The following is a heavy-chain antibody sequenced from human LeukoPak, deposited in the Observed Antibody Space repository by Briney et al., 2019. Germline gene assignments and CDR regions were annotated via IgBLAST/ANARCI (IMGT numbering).Heavy chain of an antibody. D-gene: IGHD3-9*01. V-gene: IGHV3-53*01. CDR1: GLIVSSNY. CDR2: LYSGGSI. CDR3: ARASSKQLAGYLPDGFDI. Sequence: SGGSLRLSCAASGLIVSSNYMSWVRQAPGKGLDWVSVLYSGGSIYYADSVKGRFTISRDNAKNSLSLQMNSLRADDAAVYYCARASSKQLAGYLPDGFDIWGQGTMVTVSS. J-gene: IGHJ3*02.